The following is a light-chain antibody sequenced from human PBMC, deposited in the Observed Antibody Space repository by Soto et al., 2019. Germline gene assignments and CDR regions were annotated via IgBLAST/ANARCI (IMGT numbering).Light chain of an antibody. CDR1: QSVSSN. Sequence: LVLTQSQGHLSLSPGERATLSCRASQSVSSNLAWYQQKPGQAPRLLIYGASTRATGIPARFSGSGSGTEFTLTISSLQSEDFAVYYCQQYNNWPITFGQGTRVDIK. CDR3: QQYNNWPIT. J-gene: IGKJ5*01. CDR2: GAS. V-gene: IGKV3D-15*01.